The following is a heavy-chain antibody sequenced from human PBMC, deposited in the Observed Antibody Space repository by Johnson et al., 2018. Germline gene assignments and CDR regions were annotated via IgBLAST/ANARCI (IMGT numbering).Heavy chain of an antibody. Sequence: QVQLVESGGGVVQPGRSLRLSCAASGFTFSSYGMHWVRQAPGKGLEWVAVISYDGSNKYYADSVKGRFTISRDNSKNTLYLQMNSLRAEETAVYYCAKGRKGRGYYMDVWGKGTTVTVSS. J-gene: IGHJ6*03. D-gene: IGHD1-14*01. CDR2: ISYDGSNK. CDR3: AKGRKGRGYYMDV. CDR1: GFTFSSYG. V-gene: IGHV3-30*18.